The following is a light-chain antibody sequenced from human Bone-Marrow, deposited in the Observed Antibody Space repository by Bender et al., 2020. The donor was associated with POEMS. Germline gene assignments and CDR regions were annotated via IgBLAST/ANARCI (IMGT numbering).Light chain of an antibody. CDR2: EVA. CDR1: SRDVGIYNL. V-gene: IGLV2-14*02. J-gene: IGLJ3*02. CDR3: SSLTTSDTWV. Sequence: QSALSQPASVSGSPGQSITISCTGTSRDVGIYNLLSWFQHHPAKAPKLIIYEVAYRPSGVSDRFSGSKSGNTASLTISGLQAEDEATYYCSSLTTSDTWVFGGGTKLTVL.